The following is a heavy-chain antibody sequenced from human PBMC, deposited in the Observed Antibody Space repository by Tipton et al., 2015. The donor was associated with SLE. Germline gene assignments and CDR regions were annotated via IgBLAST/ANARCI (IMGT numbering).Heavy chain of an antibody. CDR3: ARVGGGSNWYGWFDP. Sequence: LRLSCAASGFTFSSYWMHWVRQAPGKGLVWVSRINSDGSSTSYADSVKGRFTISRDNAKNTLYLQMNSLRAEDTAVYYCARVGGGSNWYGWFDPWGQGTLVTVSS. CDR2: INSDGSST. D-gene: IGHD6-13*01. CDR1: GFTFSSYW. V-gene: IGHV3-74*01. J-gene: IGHJ5*02.